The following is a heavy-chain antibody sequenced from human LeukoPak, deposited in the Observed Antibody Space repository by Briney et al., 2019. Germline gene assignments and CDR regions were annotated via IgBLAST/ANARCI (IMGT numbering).Heavy chain of an antibody. D-gene: IGHD4-17*01. CDR1: GYTFTSYD. Sequence: ASVKASCKASGYTFTSYDINWVRQATGRGLEWMGWMNPNSGNTGYAQKFQGRVTMTRNTSISTAYMELSSLRSEDTAVYYCAREVGDYYAFDIWGQGTMVTVSS. J-gene: IGHJ3*02. V-gene: IGHV1-8*01. CDR2: MNPNSGNT. CDR3: AREVGDYYAFDI.